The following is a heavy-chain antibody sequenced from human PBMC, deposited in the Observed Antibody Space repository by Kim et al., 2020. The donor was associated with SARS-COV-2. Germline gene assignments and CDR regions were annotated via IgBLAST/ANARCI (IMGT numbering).Heavy chain of an antibody. CDR1: GYTLTELS. D-gene: IGHD3-22*01. CDR3: ATDLVSRRPYYYDSSGYDWFDP. V-gene: IGHV1-24*01. Sequence: ASVKVSCKVSGYTLTELSMHWVRQAPGKGLEWMGGFDPEDGETINAQKFQGRVTMTEDTSTDTAYMELSSLRSEDTAVYYCATDLVSRRPYYYDSSGYDWFDPWGQGTLVTVSS. CDR2: FDPEDGET. J-gene: IGHJ5*02.